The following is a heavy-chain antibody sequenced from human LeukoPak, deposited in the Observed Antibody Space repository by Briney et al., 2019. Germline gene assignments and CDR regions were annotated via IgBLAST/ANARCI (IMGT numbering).Heavy chain of an antibody. V-gene: IGHV4-61*02. CDR3: ARDGGYEGLDY. J-gene: IGHJ4*02. CDR1: GGSISSGNYY. Sequence: SETLSLTCTVSGGSISSGNYYWSWIRQPAGEGLEWIGRIYTSGSSSYNPSLKSRVTISVDTSKNQFSLKLNSVTAADTAVYYCARDGGYEGLDYWGQGTLVTVSS. D-gene: IGHD3-16*01. CDR2: IYTSGSS.